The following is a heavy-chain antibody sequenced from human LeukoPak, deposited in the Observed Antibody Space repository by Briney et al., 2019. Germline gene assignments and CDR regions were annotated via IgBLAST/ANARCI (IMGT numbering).Heavy chain of an antibody. CDR3: ARRRAVAGTWYFDL. CDR1: GGSISSGGYY. V-gene: IGHV4-31*03. CDR2: IYYSGST. D-gene: IGHD6-19*01. J-gene: IGHJ2*01. Sequence: PSETLSLTCTVSGGSISSGGYYWSWIRQHPGKGLEWIGYIYYSGSTYYNPSLKSRVTISVDTSKNQFSLRLSSVTAADTAVYYCARRRAVAGTWYFDLWGRGTLVTVSS.